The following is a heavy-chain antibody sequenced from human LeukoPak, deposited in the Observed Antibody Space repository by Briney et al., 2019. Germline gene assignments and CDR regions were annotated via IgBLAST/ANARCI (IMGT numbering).Heavy chain of an antibody. CDR1: GGSISSSSYY. Sequence: SETLSLTCTVSGGSISSSSYYWGWIRQPPGKGLEWIGSRYYSGSTYYNPSLKRRVTISVDTSKNQFSLKLSSVTAADTAVYYCARCYCSGGSCSLDYYYYYMDVWGKGTTVTVSS. CDR2: RYYSGST. D-gene: IGHD2-15*01. CDR3: ARCYCSGGSCSLDYYYYYMDV. V-gene: IGHV4-39*01. J-gene: IGHJ6*03.